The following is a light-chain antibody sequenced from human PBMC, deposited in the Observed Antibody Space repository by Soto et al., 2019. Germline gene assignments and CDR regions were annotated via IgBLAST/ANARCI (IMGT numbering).Light chain of an antibody. CDR1: QDISNH. CDR2: DAS. Sequence: DIQMPQSPSSLSASFGDRVTITCQASQDISNHLNWYQQQSGRTPKLLIYDASILETGDPQRISGSGSGTEFTLTLSSLQPEDIATYYCQQYHNVSPITFGQGTRLA. J-gene: IGKJ5*01. V-gene: IGKV1-33*01. CDR3: QQYHNVSPIT.